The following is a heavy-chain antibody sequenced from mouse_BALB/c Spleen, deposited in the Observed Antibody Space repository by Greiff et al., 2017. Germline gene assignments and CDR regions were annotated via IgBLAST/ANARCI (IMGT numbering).Heavy chain of an antibody. D-gene: IGHD2-1*01. CDR1: GYSITSDYA. CDR2: ISYSGST. V-gene: IGHV3-2*02. CDR3: ARSGGNYLWYFDV. Sequence: EVKLMESGPGLVKPSQSLSLTCTVTGYSITSDYAWNWIRQFPGNKLEWMGYISYSGSTSYNPSLKSRISITRDTSKNQFFLQLNSVTTEDTATYYCARSGGNYLWYFDVWGAGTTVTVSS. J-gene: IGHJ1*01.